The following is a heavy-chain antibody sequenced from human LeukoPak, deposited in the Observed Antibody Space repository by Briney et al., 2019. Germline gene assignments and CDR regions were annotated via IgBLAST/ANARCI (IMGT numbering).Heavy chain of an antibody. Sequence: GGSLRLSCAASGFTINTYYINWVRQAPGKGLEWVSVIYTGDFTYYADSVKGRFTVSRDNSKNTVCLQMNRMRAEDTAIYYCARDLPRGSWGWLDPWGQGTLVTVSS. CDR1: GFTINTYY. V-gene: IGHV3-53*01. CDR2: IYTGDFT. J-gene: IGHJ5*02. CDR3: ARDLPRGSWGWLDP. D-gene: IGHD6-13*01.